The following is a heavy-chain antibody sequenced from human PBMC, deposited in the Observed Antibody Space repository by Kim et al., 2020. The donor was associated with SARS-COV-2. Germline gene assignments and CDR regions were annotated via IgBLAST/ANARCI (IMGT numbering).Heavy chain of an antibody. CDR3: ARDQSPDYYGSGSSRFDP. V-gene: IGHV4-4*02. CDR2: IYHSGST. J-gene: IGHJ5*02. D-gene: IGHD3-10*01. Sequence: SETLSLTCAVSGGSISSSNWWSWVRQPPGKGLEWIGEIYHSGSTNYNPSLKSRVTISVDKSKNQFSLKLSSVTAADTAVYYCARDQSPDYYGSGSSRFDPWGQGTLVTVSS. CDR1: GGSISSSNW.